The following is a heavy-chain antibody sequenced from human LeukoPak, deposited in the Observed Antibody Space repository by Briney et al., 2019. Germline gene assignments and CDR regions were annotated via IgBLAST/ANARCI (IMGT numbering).Heavy chain of an antibody. D-gene: IGHD1-26*01. CDR2: VNPNSGNT. CDR3: ARDSREDYFDY. Sequence: ASVKVSCKAPGYTFTSYDINWVRQATGQGLEWMGWVNPNSGNTGYAQKFQGRVTMTRNTSISTAYMELSSLRSEDTAVYYCARDSREDYFDYWGQGTLVTVSS. J-gene: IGHJ4*02. V-gene: IGHV1-8*01. CDR1: GYTFTSYD.